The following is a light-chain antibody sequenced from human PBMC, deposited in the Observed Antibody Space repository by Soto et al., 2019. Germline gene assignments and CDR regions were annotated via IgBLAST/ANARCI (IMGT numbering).Light chain of an antibody. Sequence: EIVLTQSPGTLSLSPGERATLSCRASQSVSSSYLAWYQQKPGQAPRLLIYGASSRATGIPDRFSGSGSWTDFTFTISRQEAYHLAVYYCQQYGSTAWSFGQFTKVDIK. J-gene: IGKJ1*01. CDR1: QSVSSSY. V-gene: IGKV3-20*01. CDR3: QQYGSTAWS. CDR2: GAS.